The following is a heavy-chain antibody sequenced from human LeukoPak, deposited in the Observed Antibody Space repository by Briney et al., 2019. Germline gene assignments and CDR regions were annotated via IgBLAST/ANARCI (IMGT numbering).Heavy chain of an antibody. V-gene: IGHV4-61*02. CDR3: ARDLYYYDSSGYYLWGFDI. CDR1: GVSISSGSYY. Sequence: PSQTLSLTCTVSGVSISSGSYYWRWIRQPAGKGLEWIGRIYTSGSTNYNPSLKSRVTISVDTSKNQFSLKLSSVTAADTAVYYCARDLYYYDSSGYYLWGFDIWGQGAMVTVSS. J-gene: IGHJ3*02. D-gene: IGHD3-22*01. CDR2: IYTSGST.